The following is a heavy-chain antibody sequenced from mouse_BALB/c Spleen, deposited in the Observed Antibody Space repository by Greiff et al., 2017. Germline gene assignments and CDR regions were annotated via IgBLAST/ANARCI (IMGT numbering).Heavy chain of an antibody. CDR1: GFSLTSYG. CDR3: ARDRDYGNHGAMDY. V-gene: IGHV2-9*02. Sequence: VKLVESGPGLVAPSQSLSITCTVSGFSLTSYGVHWVRQPPGKGLEWLGVIWAGGSTNYNSALMSRLSISKDNSKSQVFLKMNSLQTDDTAMYYCARDRDYGNHGAMDYWGQGTSVTVSS. D-gene: IGHD2-1*01. J-gene: IGHJ4*01. CDR2: IWAGGST.